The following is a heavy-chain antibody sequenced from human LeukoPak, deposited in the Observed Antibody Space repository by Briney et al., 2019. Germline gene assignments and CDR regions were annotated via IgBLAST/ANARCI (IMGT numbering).Heavy chain of an antibody. D-gene: IGHD3-22*01. Sequence: GASVKVSCKPSGYTFIDHYLHWVRQAPGQGLESLGWIDPDTGDTNYPQKFQGRVTMTRDTSSSTAYMELNRLRSDDTAVYYCARAGHNSNSGGYDFWGLGTLVTVS. CDR3: ARAGHNSNSGGYDF. V-gene: IGHV1-2*02. CDR2: IDPDTGDT. J-gene: IGHJ4*02. CDR1: GYTFIDHY.